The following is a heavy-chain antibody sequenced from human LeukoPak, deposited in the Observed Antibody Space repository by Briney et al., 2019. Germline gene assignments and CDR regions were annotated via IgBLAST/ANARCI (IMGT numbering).Heavy chain of an antibody. CDR3: AREGGYSVSYFDC. J-gene: IGHJ4*02. CDR1: GGSISSYY. V-gene: IGHV4-59*01. CDR2: IYYSGST. Sequence: SETLSLTCTVSGGSISSYYWSWIRQPPGKGLEWIGYIYYSGSTNYNPSLKSRVTISVDTSKNQFSLKLSSVTAADTAVYYCAREGGYSVSYFDCWGQGTLVTVSS. D-gene: IGHD1-26*01.